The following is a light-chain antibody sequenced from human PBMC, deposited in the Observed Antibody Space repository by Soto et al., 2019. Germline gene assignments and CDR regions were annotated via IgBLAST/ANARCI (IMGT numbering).Light chain of an antibody. CDR2: DVS. CDR1: SSDVGAYNY. CDR3: SSYTSSSTLYV. Sequence: QSALTQPASLSVSPGQSSTISCTGTSSDVGAYNYVSWYQQHPGKAPKLMIYDVSNRPSGVSNRFSGSKSGNTASLTISGLQAEDEADYYCSSYTSSSTLYVFGTGTKVTVL. V-gene: IGLV2-14*01. J-gene: IGLJ1*01.